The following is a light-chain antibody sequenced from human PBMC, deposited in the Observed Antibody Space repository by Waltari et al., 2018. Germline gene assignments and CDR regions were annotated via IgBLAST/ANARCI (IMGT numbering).Light chain of an antibody. CDR2: GVS. CDR1: QTVSRSR. J-gene: IGKJ2*01. CDR3: QQFGSSVLYT. Sequence: EVVLTQSPGTLSLSPGERATLSCRASQTVSRSRIAWYLQKPGQAPRLLIYGVSGRATDTPDRFSGSGSGTDFSLTISRVEPEDFAVYYCQQFGSSVLYTFGQGTKLEIK. V-gene: IGKV3-20*01.